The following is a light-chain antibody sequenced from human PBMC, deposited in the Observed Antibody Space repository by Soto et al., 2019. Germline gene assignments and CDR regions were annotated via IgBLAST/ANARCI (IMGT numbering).Light chain of an antibody. CDR3: QQDGSSPRT. CDR1: QSIKSSS. V-gene: IGKV3-20*01. J-gene: IGKJ1*01. Sequence: DNVLKKSPGSLPRSPGERATLSCRASQSIKSSSLAWYQQRPGQAPRLLMYGASSRATGIPDKFSGSGSGTDFTLTISRLEPEDFAVYYCQQDGSSPRTFGQGTKVDIK. CDR2: GAS.